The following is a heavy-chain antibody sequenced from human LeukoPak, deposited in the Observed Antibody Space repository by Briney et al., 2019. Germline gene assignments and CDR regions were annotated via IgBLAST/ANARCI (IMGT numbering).Heavy chain of an antibody. CDR3: ARDISYCGGDCAPYYFDY. J-gene: IGHJ4*02. V-gene: IGHV3-11*05. D-gene: IGHD2-21*02. CDR2: ISGTSTYT. CDR1: GFTFSDYY. Sequence: GGSLRLSCAASGFTFSDYYTRWIRQAPGKGLEWVSYISGTSTYTNYADSVKGRFTISRDNAKNSLYLQMNSLRAEDTAVYYCARDISYCGGDCAPYYFDYWGQGTLVTVSS.